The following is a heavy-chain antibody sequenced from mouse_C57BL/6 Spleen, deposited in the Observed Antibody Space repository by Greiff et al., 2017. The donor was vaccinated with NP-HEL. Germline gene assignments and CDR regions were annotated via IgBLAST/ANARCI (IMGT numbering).Heavy chain of an antibody. CDR3: ARPTVAYFDY. J-gene: IGHJ2*01. V-gene: IGHV1-64*01. Sequence: VQLQQPGAELVKPGASVKLSCKASGYTFTSYWMHWVKQRPGQGLEWIGMIHPNSGSTNYNEKFKSEATLTVDKSSSTAYMQLSSLTSEDSAVYYCARPTVAYFDYWGQGTTLTVSS. D-gene: IGHD1-1*01. CDR1: GYTFTSYW. CDR2: IHPNSGST.